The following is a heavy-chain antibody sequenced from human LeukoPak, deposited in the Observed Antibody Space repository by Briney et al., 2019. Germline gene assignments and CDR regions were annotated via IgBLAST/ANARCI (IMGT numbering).Heavy chain of an antibody. Sequence: SETLSLTCTVSGGSISSSSYYWGWIRQPPGKGLEWIGSISYSGSTYYNPSLNSRVTISVDTSKNQFSLKLSSVTAADTAVYYCAKGHYDSLWYFDYWGQGTLVTVSS. V-gene: IGHV4-39*07. D-gene: IGHD3-22*01. CDR2: ISYSGST. CDR1: GGSISSSSYY. J-gene: IGHJ4*02. CDR3: AKGHYDSLWYFDY.